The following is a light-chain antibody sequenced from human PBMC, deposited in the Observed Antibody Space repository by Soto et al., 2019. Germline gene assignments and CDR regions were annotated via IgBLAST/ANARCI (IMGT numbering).Light chain of an antibody. V-gene: IGKV1-33*01. CDR2: HAS. Sequence: DIQMTQSPSSLSASLGDRVTITCQASQDISNYVNWYQQKPGKAPKLLIYHASNLETGVPSTFSGSGSGTAFTLPISSLQPEDIATYYCQQYETLPYTFGQGTKLEIK. CDR1: QDISNY. CDR3: QQYETLPYT. J-gene: IGKJ2*01.